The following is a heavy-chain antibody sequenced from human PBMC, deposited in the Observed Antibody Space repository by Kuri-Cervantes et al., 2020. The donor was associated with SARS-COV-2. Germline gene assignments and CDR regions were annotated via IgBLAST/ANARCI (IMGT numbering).Heavy chain of an antibody. Sequence: SVKVSCKASGGTFSSYAISWVRQAPGQGLEWMGGIIPIFGTANYAQKFQGRVTITADKSTSTAYMELSSLRSEDTAVYYCARSRARPGAGDAFDIWGQGTMVTVSS. CDR2: IIPIFGTA. V-gene: IGHV1-69*06. CDR3: ARSRARPGAGDAFDI. J-gene: IGHJ3*02. CDR1: GGTFSSYA. D-gene: IGHD6-6*01.